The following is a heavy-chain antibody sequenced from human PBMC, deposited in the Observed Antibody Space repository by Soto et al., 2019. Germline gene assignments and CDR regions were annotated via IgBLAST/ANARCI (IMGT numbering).Heavy chain of an antibody. Sequence: ESGGGVVQPGRSLRLSCAASGFTFSSYGMHWVRQAPGKGLEWVAVISYDGSNKYYADSVKGRFTISRDNSKNTLYLQMNSLRAEDTAVYYCGADSSGYYRGDYWGQGTLVTVSS. V-gene: IGHV3-30*03. J-gene: IGHJ4*02. CDR1: GFTFSSYG. CDR3: GADSSGYYRGDY. D-gene: IGHD3-22*01. CDR2: ISYDGSNK.